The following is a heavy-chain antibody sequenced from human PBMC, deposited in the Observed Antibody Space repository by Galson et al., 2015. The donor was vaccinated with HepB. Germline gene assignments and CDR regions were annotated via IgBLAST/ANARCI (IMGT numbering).Heavy chain of an antibody. CDR2: ISYDGSNK. Sequence: SLRLSCAASGFTFSSYGMHWVRQAPGKGLEWVALISYDGSNKYYADSVKGRFTISRDNSKNTLYLQMNSLRAEDTAVYYCAKDGAHGDQPDLDYWGQGTLVTVSS. CDR1: GFTFSSYG. D-gene: IGHD4-17*01. J-gene: IGHJ4*02. V-gene: IGHV3-30*18. CDR3: AKDGAHGDQPDLDY.